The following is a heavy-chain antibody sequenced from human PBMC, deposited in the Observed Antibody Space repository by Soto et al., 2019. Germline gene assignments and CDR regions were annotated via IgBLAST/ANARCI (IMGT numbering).Heavy chain of an antibody. J-gene: IGHJ4*02. CDR2: IIPIFGTA. Sequence: QVQLVQSGAEVKKPGSSVKVSCKASGGTFSSYAISWVRQVPGQGLEWMGGIIPIFGTANYAQKFQGRVTITADKSTSTAYMELSSLRSEDTAVYYCASTSQHGDFDWLLYPDYWGQGTLVTVSS. CDR3: ASTSQHGDFDWLLYPDY. V-gene: IGHV1-69*06. D-gene: IGHD3-9*01. CDR1: GGTFSSYA.